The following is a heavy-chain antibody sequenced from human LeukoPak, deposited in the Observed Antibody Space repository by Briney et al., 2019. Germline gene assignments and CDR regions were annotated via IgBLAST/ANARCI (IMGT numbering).Heavy chain of an antibody. CDR2: INPNSGGT. Sequence: GASVKVSCKASGYTFTGYYMHWVRQAPGQGLEWMGWINPNSGGTNYAQKFQGWVTMTRDTSISTAYMELSRLRSDDTAVYYRARARIYSSGWYDYWGQGTLVTVSS. D-gene: IGHD6-19*01. CDR1: GYTFTGYY. V-gene: IGHV1-2*04. J-gene: IGHJ4*02. CDR3: ARARIYSSGWYDY.